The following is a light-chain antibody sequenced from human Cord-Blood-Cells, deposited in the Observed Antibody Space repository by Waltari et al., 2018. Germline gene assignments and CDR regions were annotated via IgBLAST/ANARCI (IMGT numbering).Light chain of an antibody. CDR1: QSISSY. J-gene: IGKJ1*01. V-gene: IGKV1-39*01. CDR3: QQSYSTPWT. Sequence: DIQMTQSPSSLSASVGDRVTITCRASQSISSYLNWYQQKPGKAPKLLIYAASSLQSGVPSRFSGTRSGTDFTLTISSLQPEDFATYYCQQSYSTPWTFGEGTKVELK. CDR2: AAS.